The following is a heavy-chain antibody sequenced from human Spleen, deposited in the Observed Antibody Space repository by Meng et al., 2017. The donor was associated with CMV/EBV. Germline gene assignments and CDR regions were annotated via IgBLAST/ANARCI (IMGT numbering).Heavy chain of an antibody. Sequence: NAWMSWVRQAPGKGLEWVGRIKSKTAGGTTDYAAPVKGRFTISRDDSKNTLYLQMNSLKTEDTAVYYCTTGLEDDIVVVPAAILFNYWGQGTLVTVSS. CDR1: NAW. V-gene: IGHV3-15*01. D-gene: IGHD2-2*02. J-gene: IGHJ4*02. CDR3: TTGLEDDIVVVPAAILFNY. CDR2: IKSKTAGGTT.